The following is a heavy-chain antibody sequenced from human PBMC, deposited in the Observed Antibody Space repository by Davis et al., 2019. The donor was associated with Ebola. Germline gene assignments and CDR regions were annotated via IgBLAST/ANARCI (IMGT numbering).Heavy chain of an antibody. V-gene: IGHV1-69*10. J-gene: IGHJ4*02. Sequence: SVKVSCKASGGTFSSYAISWVRQAPGQGLEWMGGIIPILGIANYAQKFQGRITITADKSTSTAYMELSSLRSEDTAVYYCASLASHYDILTGYRDYWGQGTLVTVSS. CDR1: GGTFSSYA. CDR3: ASLASHYDILTGYRDY. CDR2: IIPILGIA. D-gene: IGHD3-9*01.